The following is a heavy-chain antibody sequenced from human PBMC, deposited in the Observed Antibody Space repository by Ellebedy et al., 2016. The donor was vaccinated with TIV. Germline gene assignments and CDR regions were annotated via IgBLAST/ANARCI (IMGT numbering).Heavy chain of an antibody. V-gene: IGHV3-23*01. CDR3: AREMLGGGYSFVTDC. D-gene: IGHD5-18*01. CDR1: GFSFSSYW. J-gene: IGHJ4*02. Sequence: GESLKISCAASGFSFSSYWMSWVRQAPGKGLEWVSSISGSGGSTYYADSVKGRFTISRDNSKNTLILQVNSLRAEDTAVYYCAREMLGGGYSFVTDCWGQGTLVTVSS. CDR2: ISGSGGST.